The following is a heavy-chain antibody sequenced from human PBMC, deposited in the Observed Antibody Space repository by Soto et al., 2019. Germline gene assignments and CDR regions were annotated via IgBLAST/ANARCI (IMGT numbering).Heavy chain of an antibody. Sequence: XSVKVSCKASEYPFTAYHIHWVRQAPGQGLEWMGWINPNSGGANYAQKFECRVTMTRDTSISTVYMELSRLGSDDTALYYCARDYNGHGMDVWGQGTTVTVSS. J-gene: IGHJ6*02. CDR2: INPNSGGA. D-gene: IGHD2-8*01. CDR3: ARDYNGHGMDV. V-gene: IGHV1-2*02. CDR1: EYPFTAYH.